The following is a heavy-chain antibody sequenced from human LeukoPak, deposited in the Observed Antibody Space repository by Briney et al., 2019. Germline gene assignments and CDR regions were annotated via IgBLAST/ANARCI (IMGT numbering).Heavy chain of an antibody. J-gene: IGHJ4*02. CDR1: GFTFSSYA. CDR2: INWNGGST. CDR3: TREQDREASATVVGDY. V-gene: IGHV3-20*04. Sequence: GGSLRLSCAASGFTFSSYAMHWVRQAPGKGLEWVSGINWNGGSTGYADSVKGRFTISRDNAKNSLYLQMNSLRAEDTAVYYCTREQDREASATVVGDYWGQGTLVTVSS. D-gene: IGHD4-23*01.